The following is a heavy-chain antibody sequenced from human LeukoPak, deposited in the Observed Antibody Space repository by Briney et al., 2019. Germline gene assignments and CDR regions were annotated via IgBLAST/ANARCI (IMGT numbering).Heavy chain of an antibody. CDR3: AKGRTSPFKIAADNKWFDP. CDR1: GYMVSELG. Sequence: ASVKVSCKVSGYMVSELGIHWVRQAPGKGLEWMGGFNPEDGERVYAQRFQGRVTMTEDTRTDTAYMELSSLRSEDTAVYYCAKGRTSPFKIAADNKWFDPWGQGILVTVSS. CDR2: FNPEDGER. D-gene: IGHD6-13*01. V-gene: IGHV1-24*01. J-gene: IGHJ5*02.